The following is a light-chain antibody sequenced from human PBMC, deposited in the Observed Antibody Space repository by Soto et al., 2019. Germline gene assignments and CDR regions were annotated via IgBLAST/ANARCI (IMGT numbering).Light chain of an antibody. V-gene: IGLV2-18*02. CDR2: EVS. Sequence: QSALTQPPSVSGSPGQSVTISCTGTSSDVGSYNRVSWYQQHPGTAPKLMIYEVSNRPSGVPDRFSGSKSGNTASLTIAGLADDDEADYFRSSYTSSSTVVFGGGTKLTVL. J-gene: IGLJ2*01. CDR3: SSYTSSSTVV. CDR1: SSDVGSYNR.